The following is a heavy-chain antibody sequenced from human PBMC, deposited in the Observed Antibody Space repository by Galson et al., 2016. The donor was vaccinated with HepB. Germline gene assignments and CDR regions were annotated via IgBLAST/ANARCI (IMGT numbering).Heavy chain of an antibody. CDR2: ISYDGSNE. Sequence: SLRLSCAASGFTFSSYGMHWVRQAPGKGLEWVAIISYDGSNEYYADSVKGRFTISRDNSKNTLYLQMNSLRTDDTAVYYCGKALRQYLDWKEAFDIWGQGTMVTVSS. CDR1: GFTFSSYG. D-gene: IGHD3-9*01. V-gene: IGHV3-30*18. CDR3: GKALRQYLDWKEAFDI. J-gene: IGHJ3*02.